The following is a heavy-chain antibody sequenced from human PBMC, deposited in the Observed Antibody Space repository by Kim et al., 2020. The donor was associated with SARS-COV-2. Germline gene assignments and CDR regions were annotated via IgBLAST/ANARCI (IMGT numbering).Heavy chain of an antibody. CDR1: GFTFGDYA. CDR3: GKFSTFAGYGFDP. J-gene: IGHJ5*02. D-gene: IGHD1-1*01. CDR2: LSWNSGRI. Sequence: GGSLRLSCEGSGFTFGDYAMHWVRQAPGKGLEWVSGLSWNSGRIGYSDSVKGRFTISRANAKNSLYLQRDSLTPEGTSLYFGGKFSTFAGYGFDPRGRG. V-gene: IGHV3-9*01.